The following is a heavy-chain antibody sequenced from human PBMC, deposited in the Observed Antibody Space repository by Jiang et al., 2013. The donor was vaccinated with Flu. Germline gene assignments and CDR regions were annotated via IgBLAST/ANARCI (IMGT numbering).Heavy chain of an antibody. CDR2: ISGSGADT. D-gene: IGHD3-22*01. V-gene: IGHV3-23*01. J-gene: IGHJ3*01. Sequence: QLLESGGGLVQPGGSLRLSCAASGFTFSSFAMSWVRQAPGKGLEWVSVISGSGADTYYADSVKGRFTISRDNSKNTLYLQMNSLRAEDTAVYYCAKTYPFMIVVEGDAFDVWGQGTMVTVSS. CDR1: GFTFSSFA. CDR3: AKTYPFMIVVEGDAFDV.